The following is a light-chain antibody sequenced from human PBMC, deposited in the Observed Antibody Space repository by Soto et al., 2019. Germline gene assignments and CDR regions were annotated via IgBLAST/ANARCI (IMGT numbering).Light chain of an antibody. Sequence: QSALTQPPSVSGAPGQRVTISCTGSSSNIGADYDIHWYQHLPGTAPKLLIYANITRPAGVPDRFSGSKAGTSASLAITALQAEEEADYYCQSYDSSLSGGLFGGGTQLTVL. V-gene: IGLV1-40*01. CDR2: ANI. J-gene: IGLJ3*02. CDR3: QSYDSSLSGGL. CDR1: SSNIGADYD.